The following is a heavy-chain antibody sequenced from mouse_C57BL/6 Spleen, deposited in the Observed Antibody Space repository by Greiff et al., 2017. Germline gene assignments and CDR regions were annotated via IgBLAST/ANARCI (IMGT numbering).Heavy chain of an antibody. J-gene: IGHJ4*01. CDR1: GFTFTDYY. Sequence: DVKLVESGGGLVQPGGSLSLSCAASGFTFTDYYMSWVRQPPGKALEWLGFIRNKANGYTTEYSASVKGRFTISRDNSQSILYLQMNALRAEDSATYYCARSGVGAMDYWGQGTSVTVSS. V-gene: IGHV7-3*01. D-gene: IGHD1-1*02. CDR2: IRNKANGYTT. CDR3: ARSGVGAMDY.